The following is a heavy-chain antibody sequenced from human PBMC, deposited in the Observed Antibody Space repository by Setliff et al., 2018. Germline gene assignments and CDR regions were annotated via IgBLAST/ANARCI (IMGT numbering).Heavy chain of an antibody. D-gene: IGHD2-21*01. CDR3: ARRSHSVTDTFDS. V-gene: IGHV4-4*09. CDR1: GASINNYF. CDR2: IYASGST. Sequence: SETLSLTCDISGASINNYFWSWIRQPPGKGLEWIGYIYASGSTYFNPSLRSRVTISLDTSKNQLSLKLSSVTAADTAVYYCARRSHSVTDTFDSWGQGTLVTVSS. J-gene: IGHJ4*02.